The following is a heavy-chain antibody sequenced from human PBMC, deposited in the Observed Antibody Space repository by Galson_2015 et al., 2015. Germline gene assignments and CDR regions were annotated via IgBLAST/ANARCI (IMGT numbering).Heavy chain of an antibody. Sequence: QSGAEVKKPGASVTVSCKASGYTFTSYGISWVRQAPGQGLEWMGWISAYNGNTNYAQKLQGRVTMTTDTSTSTAYMELRSLRSDDTAVYYCARDILQYSGSYPHLSDAFDIWGQGTMVTVSS. J-gene: IGHJ3*02. CDR3: ARDILQYSGSYPHLSDAFDI. CDR1: GYTFTSYG. D-gene: IGHD1-26*01. V-gene: IGHV1-18*01. CDR2: ISAYNGNT.